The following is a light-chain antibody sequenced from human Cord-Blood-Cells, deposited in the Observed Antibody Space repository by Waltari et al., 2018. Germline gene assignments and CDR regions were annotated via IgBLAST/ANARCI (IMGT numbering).Light chain of an antibody. Sequence: QSALTQPASVSGSPGQSITISCTGTSSDVGCYNYVPWYQQHPGKAPKLMIYDFSKRPSGVSNRFSGSKSGNTASLTISGLQAEDEADYYCSSYTSSSTYVFGTGTKVTVL. CDR2: DFS. V-gene: IGLV2-14*01. CDR1: SSDVGCYNY. CDR3: SSYTSSSTYV. J-gene: IGLJ1*01.